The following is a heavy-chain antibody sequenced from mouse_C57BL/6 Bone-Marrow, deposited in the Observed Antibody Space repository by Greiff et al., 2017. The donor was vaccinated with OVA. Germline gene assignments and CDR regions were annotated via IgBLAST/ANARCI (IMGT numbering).Heavy chain of an antibody. J-gene: IGHJ2*01. Sequence: EVKLMESEGGLVQPGSSMKLSCTASGFTFSDYYMAWVRQVPEKGLEWVANINYDGSSTYYLDSLKSRFIISRDNAKNILYLQMSSLKSEDTATYYCARRGTGPYFDYWGQGTTLTVSS. CDR3: ARRGTGPYFDY. V-gene: IGHV5-16*02. CDR2: INYDGSST. D-gene: IGHD4-1*01. CDR1: GFTFSDYY.